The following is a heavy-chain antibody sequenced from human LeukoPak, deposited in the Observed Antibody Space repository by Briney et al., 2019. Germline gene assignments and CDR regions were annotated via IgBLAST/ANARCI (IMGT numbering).Heavy chain of an antibody. Sequence: HPGGSLGLSCAASGFTFSTYSMSWVRQVPGKGLDWVASINQDGSAEYYVDSVRGRFTISRDNAKNSLYLQVNSLRVDDTAVYYCVRLFGGVTTFDYWGQGTLVTVSS. V-gene: IGHV3-7*01. CDR3: VRLFGGVTTFDY. CDR2: INQDGSAE. CDR1: GFTFSTYS. D-gene: IGHD4-17*01. J-gene: IGHJ4*02.